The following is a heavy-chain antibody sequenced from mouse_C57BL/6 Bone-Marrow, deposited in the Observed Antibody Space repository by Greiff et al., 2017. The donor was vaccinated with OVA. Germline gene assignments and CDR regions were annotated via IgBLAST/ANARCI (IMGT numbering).Heavy chain of an antibody. CDR2: IRSKSNNYAT. CDR3: VGRGLRPMTMDY. D-gene: IGHD2-4*01. V-gene: IGHV10-1*01. Sequence: DVKLVESGGGLVQPKGSLKLSCAASGFSFNTYAMNWVRQAPGKGLEWVARIRSKSNNYATYYADSVKDRFTISRDDSESMLYLQMNTLKTEDTAMDYGVGRGLRPMTMDYWGQGTSVTVSS. J-gene: IGHJ4*01. CDR1: GFSFNTYA.